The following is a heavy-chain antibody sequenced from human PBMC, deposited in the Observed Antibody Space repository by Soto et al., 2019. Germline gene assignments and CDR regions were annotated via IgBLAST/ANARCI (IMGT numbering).Heavy chain of an antibody. D-gene: IGHD2-2*01. CDR2: ISYDGSNK. J-gene: IGHJ3*02. Sequence: QVQLVESGGGVVQPGRSLRLSCAASGFTFSSYGMHWVRQAPGKGLEWVAVISYDGSNKYYADSVKGRFTISRDNSKNTLYLQMNSLRAEDTAVYYCAKRYGVVVPAPKGRPSNIRGPRNDAFDIWGQGTMVTVSS. CDR1: GFTFSSYG. CDR3: AKRYGVVVPAPKGRPSNIRGPRNDAFDI. V-gene: IGHV3-30*18.